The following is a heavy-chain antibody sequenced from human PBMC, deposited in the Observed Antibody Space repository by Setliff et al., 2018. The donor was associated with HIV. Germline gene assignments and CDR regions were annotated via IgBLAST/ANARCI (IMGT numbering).Heavy chain of an antibody. V-gene: IGHV3-23*01. J-gene: IGHJ6*02. CDR3: ATGGMAAAGPGGGHGLDV. CDR1: GSTFSSYA. D-gene: IGHD6-13*01. Sequence: SLRLSCAASGSTFSSYAMTWVRQAPGKGLEWVSSITGSGGSTYYANSVKGRFTISRDSSKNTLSLQMSSLRAEDTALYYCATGGMAAAGPGGGHGLDVWGQGTTVTVSS. CDR2: ITGSGGST.